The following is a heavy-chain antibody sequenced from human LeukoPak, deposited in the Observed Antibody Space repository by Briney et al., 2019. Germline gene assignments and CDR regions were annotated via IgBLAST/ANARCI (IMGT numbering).Heavy chain of an antibody. Sequence: GGSLRLSCAASGFTFSSYAMSWVRQAPGKGLEWVSAISGSGGSTYYADSVEGRFTISRDNSKNTLYLQMNSLRAEDTAVYYCARYYDIPRGCDYWGQGTLVTVSS. CDR3: ARYYDIPRGCDY. J-gene: IGHJ4*02. CDR1: GFTFSSYA. V-gene: IGHV3-23*01. D-gene: IGHD3-9*01. CDR2: ISGSGGST.